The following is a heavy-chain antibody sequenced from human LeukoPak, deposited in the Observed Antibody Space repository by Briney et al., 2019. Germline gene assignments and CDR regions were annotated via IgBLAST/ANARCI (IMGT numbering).Heavy chain of an antibody. CDR2: IYPNSGAT. J-gene: IGHJ4*02. CDR3: GTLLSNGPFDY. Sequence: ASVKVSCKASGYTFTGYYMRWVRQAPGQGLEWMGYIYPNSGATKYAQKFQGRVTMTRDTSISTAYMELGGLRSDDTAVYYCGTLLSNGPFDYWGQGSLVTVSS. V-gene: IGHV1-2*02. CDR1: GYTFTGYY.